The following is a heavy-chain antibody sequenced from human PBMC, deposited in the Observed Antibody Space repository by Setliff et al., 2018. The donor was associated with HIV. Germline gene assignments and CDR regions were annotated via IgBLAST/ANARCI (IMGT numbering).Heavy chain of an antibody. CDR1: GFTFSRYG. J-gene: IGHJ4*02. D-gene: IGHD3-10*01. CDR3: AKPSCHGSGSPFDS. Sequence: GGSLRLSCATSGFTFSRYGMHWVRQAPGKGLEWVAVIWFDGTTKYYADSVKGRFTISRDNSKNTLDLHMSSLRDEDTAVYYCAKPSCHGSGSPFDSWGQGTLVTVSS. V-gene: IGHV3-30*02. CDR2: IWFDGTTK.